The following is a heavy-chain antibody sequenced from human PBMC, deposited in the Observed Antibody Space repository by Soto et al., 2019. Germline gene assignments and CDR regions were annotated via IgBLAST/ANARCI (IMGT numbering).Heavy chain of an antibody. CDR1: GYILPNWY. J-gene: IGHJ4*02. CDR3: ARLDNFFRHFDS. CDR2: INPDSGAT. V-gene: IGHV1-2*02. Sequence: ASVKVSCKTSGYILPNWYIHWMRQAPGQGLQWIGWINPDSGATDQAQKFRGRVALTRDTAIGAAYMELTGLTSDDTAVYFWARLDNFFRHFDSWSQGTLVTVSS. D-gene: IGHD1-20*01.